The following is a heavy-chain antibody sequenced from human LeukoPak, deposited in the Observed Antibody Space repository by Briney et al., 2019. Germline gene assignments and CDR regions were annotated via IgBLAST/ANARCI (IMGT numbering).Heavy chain of an antibody. J-gene: IGHJ5*02. CDR2: IYTSGSI. CDR3: ARELNLVRAVSYNWFDP. Sequence: SQTLSLTCTVSGGSISSGRYYWSWIRQPAGKGLEWIGRIYTSGSINYNSSLKSRVTISLDTSKNQFSLKLSSVTAADTAVYYCARELNLVRAVSYNWFDPWGQGTLVTVSS. D-gene: IGHD3-10*01. CDR1: GGSISSGRYY. V-gene: IGHV4-61*02.